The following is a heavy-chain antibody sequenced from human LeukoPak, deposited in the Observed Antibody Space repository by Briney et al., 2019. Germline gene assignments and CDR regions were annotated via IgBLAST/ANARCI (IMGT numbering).Heavy chain of an antibody. D-gene: IGHD2-15*01. CDR1: GCTFTSYA. V-gene: IGHV7-4-1*02. J-gene: IGHJ3*02. Sequence: GASVKVSCKASGCTFTSYAINWVRQAPGQGLEYMGWIRTSTGSPTYAQGFTGRFVFSLDTSVNTAYLQISSLKAEDTAVYYCARDLDSAAFDIWGQGTMVTVSS. CDR2: IRTSTGSP. CDR3: ARDLDSAAFDI.